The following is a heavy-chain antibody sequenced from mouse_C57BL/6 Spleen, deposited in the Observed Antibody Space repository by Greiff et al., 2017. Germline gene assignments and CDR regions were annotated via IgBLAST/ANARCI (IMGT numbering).Heavy chain of an antibody. CDR2: INPNNGGT. CDR1: GYTFTDYY. D-gene: IGHD1-1*01. Sequence: VQLQQSGPELVKPGASVKISCKASGYTFTDYYMNWVKQSHGKSLEWIGDINPNNGGTSYNQKFKGKATLTVDKSSSTAYMKLRSLTSEDSAVYYCARGTTVVAGLDYWGQGTTLTVSS. V-gene: IGHV1-26*01. J-gene: IGHJ2*01. CDR3: ARGTTVVAGLDY.